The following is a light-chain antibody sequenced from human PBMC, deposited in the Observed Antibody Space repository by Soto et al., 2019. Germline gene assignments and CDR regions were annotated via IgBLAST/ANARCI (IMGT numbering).Light chain of an antibody. J-gene: IGKJ4*01. V-gene: IGKV1-12*01. CDR2: AAS. Sequence: DIQMTQSPSSVSASVGDTVTITCRASQAVSTWLAWYQQKPGGAPKLLIYAASSLQSGVPSRFSGSGSGTDFTLTISSLQPEDFATYYCLQDYNYPLTFGGGTKVDIK. CDR3: LQDYNYPLT. CDR1: QAVSTW.